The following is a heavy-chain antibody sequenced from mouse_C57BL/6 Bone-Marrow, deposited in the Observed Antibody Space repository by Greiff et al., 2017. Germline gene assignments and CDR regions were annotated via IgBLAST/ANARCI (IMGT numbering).Heavy chain of an antibody. Sequence: QVQLQQPGAELVRPGTSVKLSCKASGYTFTSYWMHWVKQRPGQGLEWIGVIDPSDSYTNYNQKFKGKATLTVDTSSSTAYMQLSSLTSEDSAVYSCAREAYDYYWYFDVWGTGTTVTVSS. V-gene: IGHV1-59*01. CDR3: AREAYDYYWYFDV. CDR2: IDPSDSYT. CDR1: GYTFTSYW. D-gene: IGHD2-4*01. J-gene: IGHJ1*03.